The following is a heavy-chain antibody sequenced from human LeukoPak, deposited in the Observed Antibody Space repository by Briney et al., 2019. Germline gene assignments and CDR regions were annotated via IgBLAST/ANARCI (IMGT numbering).Heavy chain of an antibody. Sequence: ASVTVSFKASGYTFTTYGISWVRQAPGEGLEWMGWINPNSGGTKYAKKFQGRVTMTRDTSINTAYMEVRRLTSDDTAVYYCARERGTLAVAGDAVDIWGQGTMVTVSS. CDR2: INPNSGGT. CDR1: GYTFTTYG. D-gene: IGHD6-19*01. J-gene: IGHJ3*02. CDR3: ARERGTLAVAGDAVDI. V-gene: IGHV1-2*02.